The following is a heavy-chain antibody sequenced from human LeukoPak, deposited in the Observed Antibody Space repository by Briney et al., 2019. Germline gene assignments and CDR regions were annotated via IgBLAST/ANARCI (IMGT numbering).Heavy chain of an antibody. CDR3: AKDYSPDYSSSWYSDAFDI. CDR2: ISGSGGST. J-gene: IGHJ3*02. Sequence: GGSLRLSCAASGFTFSSYAMSWVRQAPGKGLEWVSAISGSGGSTYYADSVKGRFTISRDNSKNTLYLQMNSLRAKDTAVYYCAKDYSPDYSSSWYSDAFDIWGQGTMVTVSS. CDR1: GFTFSSYA. V-gene: IGHV3-23*01. D-gene: IGHD6-13*01.